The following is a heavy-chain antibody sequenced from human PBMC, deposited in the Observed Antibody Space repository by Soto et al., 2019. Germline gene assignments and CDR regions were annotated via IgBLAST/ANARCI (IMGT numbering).Heavy chain of an antibody. CDR2: ISSSSSYI. V-gene: IGHV3-21*01. Sequence: GGSLRLSCAASGFTFSSYSMNWVRQAPGKGLEWVSSISSSSSYIYYADSVKGRFTISRDNAKNSLYLQMNSLRAEDTAVYYCARDAENTLIAYYAFDIWGQGTMVTVSS. CDR1: GFTFSSYS. J-gene: IGHJ3*02. CDR3: ARDAENTLIAYYAFDI. D-gene: IGHD3-16*01.